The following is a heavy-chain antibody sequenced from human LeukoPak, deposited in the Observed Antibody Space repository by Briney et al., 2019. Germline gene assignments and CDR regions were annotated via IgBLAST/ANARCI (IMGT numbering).Heavy chain of an antibody. Sequence: SETPSLTCTVSGGSISSSNWWSWVRQPPGKGLEWIGEIYHSGGTNYNPSVKSRLTISVDKSKNQFSLKLSSVTAADTAVYYCARGDSSGYPDYWGQGTLVIVSS. CDR3: ARGDSSGYPDY. V-gene: IGHV4-4*02. D-gene: IGHD3-22*01. CDR2: IYHSGGT. CDR1: GGSISSSNW. J-gene: IGHJ4*02.